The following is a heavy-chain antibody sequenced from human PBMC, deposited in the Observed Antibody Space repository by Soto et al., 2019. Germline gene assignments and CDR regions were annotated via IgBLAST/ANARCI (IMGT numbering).Heavy chain of an antibody. J-gene: IGHJ6*02. Sequence: QVQLVESGGGVVQPGRSLRLSCAASGFTFSSYGMHWVRQAPGKGLEWVAVISYDGSNKYYADSVKGRFTISRDNSKNTLYLQMNSLRAEDTAVYYCAKGFRFGQLGYYGMDVWGQGTTVTVSS. CDR2: ISYDGSNK. CDR3: AKGFRFGQLGYYGMDV. CDR1: GFTFSSYG. D-gene: IGHD6-6*01. V-gene: IGHV3-30*18.